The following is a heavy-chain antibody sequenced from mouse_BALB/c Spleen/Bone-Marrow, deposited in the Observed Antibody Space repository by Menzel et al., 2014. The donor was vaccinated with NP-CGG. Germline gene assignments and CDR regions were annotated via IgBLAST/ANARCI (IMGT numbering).Heavy chain of an antibody. CDR1: GYTFTSYY. CDR3: TRSRRAMDH. Sequence: SGAELVKPGASVKLSCKASGYTFTSYYMCWVKQRPGQGLECIGEINPSNGGTNFNERFKSKATLTVDKSSSTAYMSLSSLTSEDSAVYYCTRSRRAMDHWGQGTSVTVSS. J-gene: IGHJ4*01. CDR2: INPSNGGT. V-gene: IGHV1S81*02. D-gene: IGHD2-12*01.